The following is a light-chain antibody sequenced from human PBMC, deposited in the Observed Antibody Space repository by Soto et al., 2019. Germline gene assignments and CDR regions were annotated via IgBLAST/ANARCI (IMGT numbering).Light chain of an antibody. CDR1: QSISIY. V-gene: IGKV1-39*01. J-gene: IGKJ4*01. CDR3: QQSYSTPLT. CDR2: AAS. Sequence: DIQMTQSPSSLSASVGDRVTITCRASQSISIYLHWYQQKPGKAPKLLIHAASSLQSEVPSRFSGSGSGTDFTLPISSLPPEDFATYHCQQSYSTPLTFGGGTKVEIK.